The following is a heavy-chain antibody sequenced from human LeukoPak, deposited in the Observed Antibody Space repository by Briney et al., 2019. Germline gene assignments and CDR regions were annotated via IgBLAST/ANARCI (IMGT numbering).Heavy chain of an antibody. CDR2: IYNSGST. CDR1: GGSISSDSYY. D-gene: IGHD3-10*01. J-gene: IGHJ6*03. Sequence: PSQTLSLTCTVSGGSISSDSYYWSWIRQPAGKGLEWIGLIYNSGSTKYNPSLKSRVTISADTSKNQLSLKLNSVTAADTAAYYCAREWQWFGPSVNYYYYMDVWGKGTTVTISS. V-gene: IGHV4-61*02. CDR3: AREWQWFGPSVNYYYYMDV.